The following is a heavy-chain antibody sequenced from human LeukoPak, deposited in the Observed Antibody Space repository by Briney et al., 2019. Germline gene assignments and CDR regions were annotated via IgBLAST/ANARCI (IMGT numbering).Heavy chain of an antibody. CDR3: ARAHYGDYFYYYYYMDV. CDR1: GGSISTYY. V-gene: IGHV4-59*01. D-gene: IGHD4-17*01. J-gene: IGHJ6*03. Sequence: PSETLSLTCTLSGGSISTYYWSWVRQPPGKGLEWIGYIYYTGSTDYNPSLKSRVTMSVDTSKNQFSLKLSSVTAADTAVYSCARAHYGDYFYYYYYMDVWGKGTTVTISS. CDR2: IYYTGST.